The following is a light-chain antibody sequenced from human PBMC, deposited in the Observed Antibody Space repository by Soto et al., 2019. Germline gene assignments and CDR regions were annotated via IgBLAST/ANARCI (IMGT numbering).Light chain of an antibody. CDR1: TSNIGTNY. V-gene: IGLV1-47*01. Sequence: QSVLTQQPSASATPGQRVTISCSGSTSNIGTNYVYWYQLLPGTAPKLLIYANYQRPSGVPERFLGSKSGTSASLAISGLRSEDEADYYCSSWDDSLSSWVFGGGTKLTVL. CDR3: SSWDDSLSSWV. J-gene: IGLJ3*02. CDR2: ANY.